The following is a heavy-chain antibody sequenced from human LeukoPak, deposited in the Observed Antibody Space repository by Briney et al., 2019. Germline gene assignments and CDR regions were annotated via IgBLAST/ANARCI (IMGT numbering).Heavy chain of an antibody. CDR3: ARSAAMVRGVIGYYFDY. CDR2: IIPIFGTA. V-gene: IGHV1-69*01. D-gene: IGHD3-10*01. CDR1: GGTFSSYA. J-gene: IGHJ4*02. Sequence: SSVKVSCKASGGTFSSYAISWVRQAPGQGLEWMGGIIPIFGTANYAQKFQGGVTITADESTSTAYMELSSLRSEDTAVYYCARSAAMVRGVIGYYFDYWGQGTLVTVSS.